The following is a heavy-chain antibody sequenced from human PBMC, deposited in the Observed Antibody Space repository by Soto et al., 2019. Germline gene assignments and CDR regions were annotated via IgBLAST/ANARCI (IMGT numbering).Heavy chain of an antibody. Sequence: GGSLRLSCAALTGYAMSWVRRGPGKGLEWISTISPTGNTHYADSVEGRFTISRDDSKNTFYLQMNNLRADDTGVYYCAKDPSTGHADLWGQGTLVTVSS. CDR2: ISPTGNT. D-gene: IGHD3-9*01. CDR1: TGYA. J-gene: IGHJ5*02. CDR3: AKDPSTGHADL. V-gene: IGHV3-23*01.